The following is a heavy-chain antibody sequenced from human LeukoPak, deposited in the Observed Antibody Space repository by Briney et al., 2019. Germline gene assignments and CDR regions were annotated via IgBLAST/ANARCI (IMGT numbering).Heavy chain of an antibody. CDR3: ARSGRGYSYGPTYYFDY. CDR1: GGSISSYY. CDR2: IYYSGST. V-gene: IGHV4-59*01. D-gene: IGHD5-18*01. Sequence: SETLSLTCTVSGGSISSYYWSWIRQPPGQGLEWIGYIYYSGSTNYNPSLKSRVTISVDTSKNQFSLKLSSVTAADTAVYYCARSGRGYSYGPTYYFDYWGQGTLVTVSS. J-gene: IGHJ4*02.